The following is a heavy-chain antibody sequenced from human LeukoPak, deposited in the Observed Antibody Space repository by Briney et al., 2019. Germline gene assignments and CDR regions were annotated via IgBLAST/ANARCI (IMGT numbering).Heavy chain of an antibody. Sequence: PSETLSLTCTASGGSISNYYWNWIRQPPGKGLEWIGYIYYTGNTNYNPSLKSRVTISVDTSKNQFSLKLSSVTAADTAVYYCARDLGQGVRGATNLLYYYYYMDVWGKGTTVTISS. J-gene: IGHJ6*03. D-gene: IGHD3-10*01. CDR3: ARDLGQGVRGATNLLYYYYYMDV. V-gene: IGHV4-59*12. CDR1: GGSISNYY. CDR2: IYYTGNT.